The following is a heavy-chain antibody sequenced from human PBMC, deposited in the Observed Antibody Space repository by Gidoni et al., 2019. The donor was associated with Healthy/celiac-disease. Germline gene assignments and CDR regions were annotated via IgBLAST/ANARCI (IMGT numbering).Heavy chain of an antibody. CDR3: AHRRRSSGWYWFDP. J-gene: IGHJ5*02. Sequence: QITLKASGPTLVKPTQTLTLTCPFSGFSLSTSGVGVGWIRQPPGKALEWLELIYWDDDKRYRPSLKSRLTITKDTSKNQVVLKMTNMDPVDTATYYCAHRRRSSGWYWFDPWGQGTLVTVSS. D-gene: IGHD6-19*01. CDR2: IYWDDDK. CDR1: GFSLSTSGVG. V-gene: IGHV2-5*02.